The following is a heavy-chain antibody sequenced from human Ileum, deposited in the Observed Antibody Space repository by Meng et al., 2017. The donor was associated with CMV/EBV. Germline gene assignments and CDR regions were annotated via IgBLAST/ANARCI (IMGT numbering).Heavy chain of an antibody. V-gene: IGHV3-21*01. J-gene: IGHJ4*01. CDR2: ISSSSSYI. CDR1: GLTFNSYN. Sequence: EGQLVQSGGGLVQPGASLRLSCAASGLTFNSYNMNWVRQAPGKGLEWVSSISSSSSYIYYADSVKGRFTISRDNAKNSLYLQMNSLRAEDTAVYYCATGSLADYWGQGTLVTVSS. CDR3: ATGSLADY.